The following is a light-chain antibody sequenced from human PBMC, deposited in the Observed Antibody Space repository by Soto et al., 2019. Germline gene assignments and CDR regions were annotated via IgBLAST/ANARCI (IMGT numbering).Light chain of an antibody. CDR3: QQRSNWPIT. CDR1: QSVSTK. J-gene: IGKJ5*01. Sequence: VMTQSPATLSVSPGERATLSCWASQSVSTKLAWYQQKPGQAPRLLIYDASNRATGIPARFSGSGSGTDFTLTISSLEPEDFAVYYCQQRSNWPITFGQGTRLEIK. V-gene: IGKV3-11*01. CDR2: DAS.